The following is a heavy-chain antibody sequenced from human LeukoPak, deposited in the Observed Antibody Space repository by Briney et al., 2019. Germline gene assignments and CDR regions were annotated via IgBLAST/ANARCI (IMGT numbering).Heavy chain of an antibody. J-gene: IGHJ4*02. Sequence: GGSLRLSCAVSGLTFSDVWMSWVRQAPGKGLEWVGRIKSKTAGGTTDYAAPVKGRFTISRDDSKNALYLQMNSLKTEDTAVYYCTTDDAPRGGWSFDYWGQGTLVTVSS. CDR1: GLTFSDVW. CDR2: IKSKTAGGTT. CDR3: TTDDAPRGGWSFDY. V-gene: IGHV3-15*01. D-gene: IGHD6-19*01.